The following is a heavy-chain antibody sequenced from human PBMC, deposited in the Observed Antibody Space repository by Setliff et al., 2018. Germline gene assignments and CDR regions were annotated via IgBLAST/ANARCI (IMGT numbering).Heavy chain of an antibody. V-gene: IGHV4-38-2*02. D-gene: IGHD2-15*01. Sequence: SETLSLTCTVSGYSISSGYYWGWIRQPPGKGLEWIGTVYHSGSTYYNPSLKGRVTVSLDTSNNQFSLKLSSVAATDTAVYYCVRVRVVVAATFDYWGQGRLVTVSS. J-gene: IGHJ4*02. CDR1: GYSISSGYY. CDR3: VRVRVVVAATFDY. CDR2: VYHSGST.